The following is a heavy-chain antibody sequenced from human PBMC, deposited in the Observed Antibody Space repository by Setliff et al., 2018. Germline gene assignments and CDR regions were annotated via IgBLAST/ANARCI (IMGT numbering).Heavy chain of an antibody. CDR3: ARGRPLYSSPVDY. CDR1: GFSFSTYD. CDR2: IGTASDT. Sequence: PGGSLRLSCAASGFSFSTYDMFWVRQVTGKGLEWVSAIGTASDTFYPDSVKGRFTISRDNAKNSLYLQMNSLTAEDTALYYCARGRPLYSSPVDYWGQGTLVTVSS. D-gene: IGHD6-13*01. V-gene: IGHV3-13*01. J-gene: IGHJ4*02.